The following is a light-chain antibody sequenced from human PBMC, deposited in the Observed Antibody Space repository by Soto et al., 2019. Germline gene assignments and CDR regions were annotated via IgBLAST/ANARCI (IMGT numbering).Light chain of an antibody. J-gene: IGKJ1*01. CDR2: VAS. CDR3: QESYSTS. Sequence: IQMTQSPSSLSSSLGDSLTITCRASQYISTYLNWYQQKPGKAPKLLIYVASNLQSGVPSRCSGSGSGTDFTLTISSLQPEDIATYYCQESYSTSFCQGTKVDIK. V-gene: IGKV1-39*01. CDR1: QYISTY.